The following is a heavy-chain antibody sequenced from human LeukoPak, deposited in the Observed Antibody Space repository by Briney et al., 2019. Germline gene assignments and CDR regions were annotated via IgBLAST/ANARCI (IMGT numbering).Heavy chain of an antibody. CDR2: ISGSGAST. D-gene: IGHD2-15*01. CDR3: AKDRGYCSGATCFSVDY. J-gene: IGHJ4*02. Sequence: GGSLRLSCAASGFTFSNYAMSWVRQAPGKGLEWVSAISGSGASTYYADSVRGRFTISRDNFKNTLFLQMNSLRVEDTAVYYCAKDRGYCSGATCFSVDYWGQGTLVTVSS. V-gene: IGHV3-23*01. CDR1: GFTFSNYA.